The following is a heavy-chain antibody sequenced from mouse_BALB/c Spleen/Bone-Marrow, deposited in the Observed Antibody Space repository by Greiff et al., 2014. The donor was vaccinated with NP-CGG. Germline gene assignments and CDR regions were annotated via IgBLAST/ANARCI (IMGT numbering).Heavy chain of an antibody. J-gene: IGHJ4*01. D-gene: IGHD1-1*02. V-gene: IGHV5-4*02. Sequence: VQLKQSGGGLVKPGGSLKLSCTASGFIFSDYYMYWARQTPEKRLEWVAAISDGGSYTYYPDSVKGRFTISRDNAKNNLYLQMSSLKSEDTAMYYCARSGEKYGAMDYWGQGTSVTVSS. CDR1: GFIFSDYY. CDR3: ARSGEKYGAMDY. CDR2: ISDGGSYT.